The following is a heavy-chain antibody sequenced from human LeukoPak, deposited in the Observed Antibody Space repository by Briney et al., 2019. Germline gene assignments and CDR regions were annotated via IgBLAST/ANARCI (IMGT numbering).Heavy chain of an antibody. CDR3: ARDHDSGYAPRVPFDI. J-gene: IGHJ3*02. CDR1: GGSISSYY. CDR2: IYYSGST. V-gene: IGHV4-59*01. D-gene: IGHD5-12*01. Sequence: SSETLSLTCTVSGGSISSYYWSWIRQPPGKGLEWIGYIYYSGSTNYNPSLKSRVTISVDTSKNQFSLKLSSVTAADTAVYYCARDHDSGYAPRVPFDIWGQGTMVTVSS.